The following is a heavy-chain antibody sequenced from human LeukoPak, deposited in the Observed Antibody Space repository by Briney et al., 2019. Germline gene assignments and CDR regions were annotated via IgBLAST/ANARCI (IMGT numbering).Heavy chain of an antibody. D-gene: IGHD3-22*01. J-gene: IGHJ5*02. V-gene: IGHV4-31*03. CDR2: IYYSGST. CDR1: GGSISSGGYY. CDR3: ARSSPPDSSGYYLAYNWFDP. Sequence: SETLSLTCTVSGGSISSGGYYWSWIRQHPGKGLEWIGYIYYSGSTYYNPSLKSRVTISVDTSKNQFSLKLSSVTAADTAVYYCARSSPPDSSGYYLAYNWFDPWGRGTLVTVSS.